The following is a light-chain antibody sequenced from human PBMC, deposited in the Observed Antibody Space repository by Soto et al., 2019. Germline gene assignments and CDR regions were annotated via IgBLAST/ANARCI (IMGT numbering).Light chain of an antibody. V-gene: IGLV2-8*01. J-gene: IGLJ1*01. CDR1: ISDVGGYNY. Sequence: QSVLTQPPSASGSPGQSFTISCTGTISDVGGYNYFSWYQQNPGKAPKLMIYELNKRPSGVPDRSSGSKSGNTASLTVSGLQAEDEADYYCSSYAGSSNVFGTWTKVTVL. CDR2: ELN. CDR3: SSYAGSSNV.